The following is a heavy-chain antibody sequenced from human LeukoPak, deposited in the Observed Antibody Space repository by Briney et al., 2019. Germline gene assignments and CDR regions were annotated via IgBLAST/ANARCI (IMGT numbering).Heavy chain of an antibody. Sequence: GGSLRLSCAASGFTFSSYTMNWVRQAPGKGLEWVSYITSGSGTIYYADSVNGRFTISRDNSKNSLSLQMSSLRSEDTALYFCVRESERSGWFDHWGQGTLVTVSS. J-gene: IGHJ5*02. D-gene: IGHD1-26*01. CDR2: ITSGSGTI. V-gene: IGHV3-48*04. CDR1: GFTFSSYT. CDR3: VRESERSGWFDH.